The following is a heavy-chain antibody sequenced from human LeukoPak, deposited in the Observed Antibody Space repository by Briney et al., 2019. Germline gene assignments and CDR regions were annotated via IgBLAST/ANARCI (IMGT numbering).Heavy chain of an antibody. CDR2: IYYSGST. V-gene: IGHV4-30-4*08. D-gene: IGHD2-2*01. J-gene: IGHJ5*02. CDR1: GGSISSGDYY. Sequence: SETLSLTCTVSGGSISSGDYYWSWIRQPPGKGLEWIGYIYYSGSTYCNPSLKSRVTISVDTSKNQLSLTLSSMTAADTAVYYCARGGFGCSGTSCIRGFDPWGRGTLVTVSS. CDR3: ARGGFGCSGTSCIRGFDP.